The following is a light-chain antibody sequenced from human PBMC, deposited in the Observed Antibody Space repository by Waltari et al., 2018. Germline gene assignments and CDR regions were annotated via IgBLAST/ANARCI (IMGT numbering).Light chain of an antibody. J-gene: IGKJ1*01. CDR2: HAS. CDR3: QKYDFLPAT. CDR1: QGVGRY. Sequence: EIVLTQSPGTRSLSPGERATLSCRASQGVGRYLAWYQQRPGQAPRLLLYHASIRATGIPDRFSGSRYGTDFSLTISRREPEDFAVYYCQKYDFLPATFGQGTTVEIK. V-gene: IGKV3-20*01.